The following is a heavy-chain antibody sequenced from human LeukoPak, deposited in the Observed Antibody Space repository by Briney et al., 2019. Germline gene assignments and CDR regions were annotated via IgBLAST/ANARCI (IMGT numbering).Heavy chain of an antibody. CDR3: ARDDILTGYYYYYYGMDV. J-gene: IGHJ6*02. CDR2: IWYDGSNK. CDR1: GFTFSSYG. V-gene: IGHV3-33*08. Sequence: GGSLRLSCAASGFTFSSYGMHWVRQAPGKGLEWVAVIWYDGSNKYYADSVKGRFTISRDNSKNTLYLQMNSLRAEDTAVYYCARDDILTGYYYYYYGMDVWGQGTTVTVSS. D-gene: IGHD3-9*01.